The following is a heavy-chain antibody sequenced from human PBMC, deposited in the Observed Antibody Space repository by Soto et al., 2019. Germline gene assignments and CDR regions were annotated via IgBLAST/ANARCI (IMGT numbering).Heavy chain of an antibody. V-gene: IGHV4-30-4*01. J-gene: IGHJ6*02. CDR2: IYYSGST. CDR3: AREAMVQTVGNYYGMDV. Sequence: QVQLQESGPGLVKPSQTLSLTCTVSGGSISSGDYYWSWIRQPPGKGLEWIGYIYYSGSTYYNPSLKSRVTIPVDTSKNQFPLNLSSVTAEDTAVYYCAREAMVQTVGNYYGMDVWGQGTTVTVSS. CDR1: GGSISSGDYY. D-gene: IGHD5-18*01.